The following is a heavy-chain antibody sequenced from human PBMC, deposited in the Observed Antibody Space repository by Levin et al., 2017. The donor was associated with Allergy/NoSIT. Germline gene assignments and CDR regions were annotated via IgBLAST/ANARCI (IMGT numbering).Heavy chain of an antibody. CDR3: AREGEGYCSSTSCPFDY. Sequence: GGSLRLSCKASGYTFTGYYMHWVRQAPGQGLEWMGWINPNSGGTNYAQKFQGRVTMTRDTSISTAYMELSRLRSDDTAVYYCAREGEGYCSSTSCPFDYWGQGALVTVSS. D-gene: IGHD2-2*01. J-gene: IGHJ4*02. V-gene: IGHV1-2*02. CDR2: INPNSGGT. CDR1: GYTFTGYY.